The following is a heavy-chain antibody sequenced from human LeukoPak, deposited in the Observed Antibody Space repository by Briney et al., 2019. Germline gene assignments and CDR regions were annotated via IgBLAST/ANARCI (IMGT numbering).Heavy chain of an antibody. J-gene: IGHJ4*02. CDR1: GGTFSSYA. Sequence: SVKVSCKASGGTFSSYAISWVRQAPGQGLEWMGGISPIFGTANYAQKFQGRVTITTDESTSTAYMELSSLRSEDTAMYYCAWGAPSNYGDLDYWGQGTLVTVSS. CDR3: AWGAPSNYGDLDY. D-gene: IGHD4-11*01. V-gene: IGHV1-69*05. CDR2: ISPIFGTA.